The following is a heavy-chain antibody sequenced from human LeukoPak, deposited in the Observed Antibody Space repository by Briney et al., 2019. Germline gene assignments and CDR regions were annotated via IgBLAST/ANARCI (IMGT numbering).Heavy chain of an antibody. J-gene: IGHJ4*02. Sequence: GGSLRLSCAASGFTFSNYAMNWVRQAPGKGLEWVSALGDNDGRTFYADSVKGRFTISRDNSKNTLYLQMNSLRAEDTAIYYCAKNGKDNYDMFFDFWGQGTLVTASS. CDR1: GFTFSNYA. V-gene: IGHV3-23*01. D-gene: IGHD3-9*01. CDR2: LGDNDGRT. CDR3: AKNGKDNYDMFFDF.